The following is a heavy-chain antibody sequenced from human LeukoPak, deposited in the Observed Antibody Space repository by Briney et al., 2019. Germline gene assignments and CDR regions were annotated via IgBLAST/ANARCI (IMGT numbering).Heavy chain of an antibody. D-gene: IGHD5-12*01. CDR3: ARDARGGYVLDS. Sequence: GGSLRLSCAASGFTVSSSYMSWVRQAPGKGLEWVSVIYSGGDTYYAESVKGRFTISRDNPKNTLYLQMNSLRAEDTAVYYCARDARGGYVLDSWGQGTLVTVSS. CDR2: IYSGGDT. CDR1: GFTVSSSY. V-gene: IGHV3-53*01. J-gene: IGHJ4*02.